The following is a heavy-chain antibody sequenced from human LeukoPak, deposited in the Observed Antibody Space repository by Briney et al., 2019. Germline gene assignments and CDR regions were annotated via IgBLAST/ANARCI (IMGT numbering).Heavy chain of an antibody. V-gene: IGHV1-8*01. CDR3: TRGSSGRRDN. CDR1: GYAFTSCD. D-gene: IGHD6-19*01. Sequence: GASVKLSCKASGYAFTSCDINWGRQATGQGLEWMGWMNPNSGNTGYGQSFQGRITMTRDISIGTAYMELSNLTSEDTAIYYCTRGSSGRRDNWGQGTLVTVSA. CDR2: MNPNSGNT. J-gene: IGHJ4*02.